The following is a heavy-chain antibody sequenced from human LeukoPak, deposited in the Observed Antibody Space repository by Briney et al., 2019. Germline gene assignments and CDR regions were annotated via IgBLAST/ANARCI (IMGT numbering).Heavy chain of an antibody. CDR3: ARVAAAGTPLRWFDP. J-gene: IGHJ5*02. D-gene: IGHD6-13*01. CDR2: IIPIFGTA. CDR1: GGTFSSYA. Sequence: ASVKVSCKASGGTFSSYAISWVRQAPGQGLEWMGGIIPIFGTANYAQKFQGRVTITADESTSTAYMELSSLRSEDTAVYYCARVAAAGTPLRWFDPWGQGTLVTVSS. V-gene: IGHV1-69*13.